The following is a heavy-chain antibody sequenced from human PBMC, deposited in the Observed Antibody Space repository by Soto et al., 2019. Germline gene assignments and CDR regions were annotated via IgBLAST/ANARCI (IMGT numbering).Heavy chain of an antibody. Sequence: PGESLKISYQGSGYSLARYWIGGGRQMPGKDLEWMGIIYPGDSDTRYSPSFQGQVTISADKSLRTAYLQWTSLKASDTALYYCARTRVVTLGFYYDVMACWAQGTTVTVYS. CDR1: GYSLARYW. D-gene: IGHD3-22*01. J-gene: IGHJ6*02. CDR2: IYPGDSDT. CDR3: ARTRVVTLGFYYDVMAC. V-gene: IGHV5-51*01.